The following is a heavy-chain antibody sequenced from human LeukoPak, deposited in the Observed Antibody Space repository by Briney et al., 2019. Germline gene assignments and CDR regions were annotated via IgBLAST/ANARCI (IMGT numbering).Heavy chain of an antibody. D-gene: IGHD2-2*01. CDR1: GGSISSSAYS. J-gene: IGHJ4*02. CDR2: IYHSGSI. Sequence: PSETLSLTCTVSGGSISSSAYSWGWIRQPPGKGLEWIGNIYHSGSIYYNASLKSRVAISVDTSKNQFSLKLNSVTATDTAVYHCARQYGAGYSSTWYFDYWGQGTLVTVSS. V-gene: IGHV4-39*01. CDR3: ARQYGAGYSSTWYFDY.